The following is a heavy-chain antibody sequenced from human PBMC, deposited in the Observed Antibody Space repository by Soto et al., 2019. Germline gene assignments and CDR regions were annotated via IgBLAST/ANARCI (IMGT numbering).Heavy chain of an antibody. J-gene: IGHJ4*02. CDR1: GDTFTSYD. V-gene: IGHV1-46*01. CDR2: INPSGGST. CDR3: ARDLSSSTSCYIY. D-gene: IGHD2-2*02. Sequence: ASVKVSCKASGDTFTSYDIHWVRQAHGKGLEWMGIINPSGGSTNYAKKFQGRVTMTRDTSTRTVYMELSSLRSEDTAVYYCARDLSSSTSCYIYWGQGTLVTVSS.